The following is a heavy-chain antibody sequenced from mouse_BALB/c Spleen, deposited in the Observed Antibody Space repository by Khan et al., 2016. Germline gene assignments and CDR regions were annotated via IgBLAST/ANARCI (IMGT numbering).Heavy chain of an antibody. CDR2: IFPGSGNT. J-gene: IGHJ2*01. V-gene: IGHV1-66*01. CDR3: ARGYYGSSYVFDY. D-gene: IGHD1-1*01. CDR1: GYSFTSYY. Sequence: QVRLQQSGPELVKPGASVKISCKASGYSFTSYYIHWVKQRPGQGLEWIGWIFPGSGNTKYNEKFKGKATLTADTSSSTAYMQLSSLTSEDSAVYFCARGYYGSSYVFDYWGQGTTLTVSS.